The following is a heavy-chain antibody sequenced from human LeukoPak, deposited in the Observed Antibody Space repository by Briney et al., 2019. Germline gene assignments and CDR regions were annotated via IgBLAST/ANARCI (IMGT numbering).Heavy chain of an antibody. D-gene: IGHD4-11*01. J-gene: IGHJ6*03. CDR1: GFTFSSYA. Sequence: PGGSLRLSCAASGFTFSSYAIHWVRQAPGKGLEWVAVISYDGSNKYYADSVKGRFIISRDNSKNTLYLQMNSLRAEDTAVYYCARVFGNYGFYYYYYMDVWGKGTTVTVSS. V-gene: IGHV3-30*04. CDR3: ARVFGNYGFYYYYYMDV. CDR2: ISYDGSNK.